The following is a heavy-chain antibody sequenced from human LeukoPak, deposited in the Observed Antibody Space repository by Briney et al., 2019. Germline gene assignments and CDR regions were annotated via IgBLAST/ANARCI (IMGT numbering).Heavy chain of an antibody. Sequence: GGSLRLSCAASGVTFSSYEMNWVRQAPGKGLEWVSYISSSGSTIYYADSVKGRFTISRDNAKNSLYLQMNSLRAEDTAVYYCARGAVRGYSGGSLVDYWGQGTLVTVSS. CDR2: ISSSGSTI. D-gene: IGHD5-12*01. CDR3: ARGAVRGYSGGSLVDY. V-gene: IGHV3-48*03. J-gene: IGHJ4*02. CDR1: GVTFSSYE.